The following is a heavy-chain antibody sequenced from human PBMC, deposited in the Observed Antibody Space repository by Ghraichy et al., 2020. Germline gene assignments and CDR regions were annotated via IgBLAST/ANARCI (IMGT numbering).Heavy chain of an antibody. V-gene: IGHV4-59*01. CDR3: ARGVNPSYDYVWGS. J-gene: IGHJ4*02. CDR1: GGSISSYY. D-gene: IGHD3-16*01. CDR2: IYYSGST. Sequence: ESLNISCTVSGGSISSYYWSWIRQPPGKGLEWIGYIYYSGSTNYNPSLKRRVTISVDTSKNQFSLKLSSVTAADTAVYYCARGVNPSYDYVWGSWGQGTLVTVSS.